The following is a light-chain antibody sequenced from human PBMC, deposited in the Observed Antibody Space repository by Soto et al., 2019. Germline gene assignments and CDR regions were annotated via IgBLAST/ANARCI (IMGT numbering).Light chain of an antibody. Sequence: QSVLTQPPSVSGAPGQRVTISCTGSSSNIGAGYDVHWYQQLPGTAPQLLIYGNSNRPSGVPDRFSGSKSGTSASLAITGLQPEDEADYYSQSYARSPGGYVVFRGGTKLTVL. CDR1: SSNIGAGYD. CDR3: QSYARSPGGYVV. V-gene: IGLV1-40*01. J-gene: IGLJ2*01. CDR2: GNS.